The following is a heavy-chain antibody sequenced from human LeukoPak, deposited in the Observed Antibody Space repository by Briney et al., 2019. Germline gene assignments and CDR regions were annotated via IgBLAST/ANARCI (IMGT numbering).Heavy chain of an antibody. V-gene: IGHV3-74*01. J-gene: IGHJ6*02. CDR3: ARSYDAPYYYYGMDV. CDR1: GFTFSSYW. CDR2: INSDGSDT. D-gene: IGHD3-3*01. Sequence: GGSLRLSCAASGFTFSSYWMHWVRQAPGKGLVWVSRINSDGSDTSYADSVKGRFTISRANAKNSLYLQMDSLRDEDTAVYYCARSYDAPYYYYGMDVWGQGTTVTVSS.